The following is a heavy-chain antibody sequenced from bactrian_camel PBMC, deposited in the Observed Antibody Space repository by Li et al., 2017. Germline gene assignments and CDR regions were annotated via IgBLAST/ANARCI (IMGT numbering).Heavy chain of an antibody. CDR3: SAGEWGPHSYCKGAHCYDCLMS. CDR1: GLVAFGDAD. CDR2: IGSDGDT. D-gene: IGHD4*01. V-gene: IGHV3S55*01. Sequence: VQLVESGGGSVQAGESLTLSCVASGLVAFGDADKGWYRQTPKNECERVSSIGSDGDTWYADSVKGRFTISRDNAKNTLYLQMDSLQIDDTAVYSCSAGEWGPHSYCKGAHCYDCLMSWGQGTQVTVS. J-gene: IGHJ6*01.